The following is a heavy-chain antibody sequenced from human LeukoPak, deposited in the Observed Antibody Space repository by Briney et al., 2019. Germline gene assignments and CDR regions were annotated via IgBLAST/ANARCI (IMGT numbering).Heavy chain of an antibody. V-gene: IGHV4-59*08. J-gene: IGHJ4*02. CDR1: GGSISSYY. CDR2: IYYSGST. Sequence: PSETLSLTCTVSGGSISSYYWSWIRQPPGKGLEWIGYIYYSGSTNYNPSLKSRVTISVDKSKNQFSLKLSSVTAADTAVYYCASIYSSSWYPSFDYWGQGTLVTVSS. CDR3: ASIYSSSWYPSFDY. D-gene: IGHD6-13*01.